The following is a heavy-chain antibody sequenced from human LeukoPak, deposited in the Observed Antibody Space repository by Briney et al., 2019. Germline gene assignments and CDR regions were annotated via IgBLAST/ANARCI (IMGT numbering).Heavy chain of an antibody. CDR1: GYTFTGYY. CDR3: ARDLYDFWSDYYYYYMDV. D-gene: IGHD3-3*01. CDR2: INPNSGGT. J-gene: IGHJ6*03. Sequence: GASVKVSCKASGYTFTGYYMHWVLQAPGQGLEWMGWINPNSGGTNYAQKFQGRVTMTRDTSISTAYMELSRLRSDDTAVYYCARDLYDFWSDYYYYYMDVWGKGTTVTVSS. V-gene: IGHV1-2*02.